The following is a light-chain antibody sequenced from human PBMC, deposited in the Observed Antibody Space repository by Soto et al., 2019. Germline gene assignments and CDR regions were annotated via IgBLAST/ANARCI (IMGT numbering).Light chain of an antibody. Sequence: QSALTQPPSASGSPGQSVTISCTGRSSDVSGYNYVSWYQQHPGKATKLMIYEVSKRPSGVPDRLSGSKSGNTASLTVSGLQAEDDADYYCSSYGGSNTVVFGGGTKLIVL. CDR1: SSDVSGYNY. CDR2: EVS. V-gene: IGLV2-8*01. CDR3: SSYGGSNTVV. J-gene: IGLJ2*01.